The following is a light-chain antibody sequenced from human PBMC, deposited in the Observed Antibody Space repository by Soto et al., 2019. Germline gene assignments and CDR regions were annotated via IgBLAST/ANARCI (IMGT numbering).Light chain of an antibody. CDR1: SSNIGARFD. J-gene: IGLJ3*02. CDR3: QSYDSSLSGSV. Sequence: QLVLTQPPSVSGAPGQRVTISCTGSSSNIGARFDVHWYQQLPGTAPKLLIYDNNDRPSGVPDRFSGSKSGISASLAITGLQAEDEADYYCQSYDSSLSGSVFGGGTKLTVL. V-gene: IGLV1-40*01. CDR2: DNN.